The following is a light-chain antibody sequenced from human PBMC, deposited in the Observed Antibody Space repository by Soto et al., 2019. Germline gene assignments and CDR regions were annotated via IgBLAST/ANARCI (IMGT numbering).Light chain of an antibody. CDR2: GAS. Sequence: EVLMTQSPATLSVSPGERATLYCRASQSIGNNLAWYQQKPGQAPRLLIYGASTRATGIPARFSGSGSGTKFTLTISSLQSEDFAVYNCQHYYNWPINFGQGTRLEI. CDR3: QHYYNWPIN. J-gene: IGKJ5*01. CDR1: QSIGNN. V-gene: IGKV3D-15*01.